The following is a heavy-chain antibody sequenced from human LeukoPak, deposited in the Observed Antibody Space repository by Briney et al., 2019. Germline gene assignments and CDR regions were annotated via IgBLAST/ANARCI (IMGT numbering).Heavy chain of an antibody. V-gene: IGHV4-4*09. CDR1: GDSISSSY. J-gene: IGHJ4*02. CDR2: ISASGNT. D-gene: IGHD1-20*01. CDR3: ARLIPGTTGLRKNYFDY. Sequence: MPSETLSLTCTVSGDSISSSYWNWIRQTPGKGLGWIGYISASGNTNYNPSLKSRTIISVDMSKNQFSLKLSSVTAADTAVYYCARLIPGTTGLRKNYFDYWGQGTLVTVSS.